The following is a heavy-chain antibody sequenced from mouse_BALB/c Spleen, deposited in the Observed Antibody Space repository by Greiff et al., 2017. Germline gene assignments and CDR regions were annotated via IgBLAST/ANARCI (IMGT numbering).Heavy chain of an antibody. CDR3: SRNRYDVAY. D-gene: IGHD2-14*01. J-gene: IGHJ3*01. Sequence: VQLKQSGPELVKPGASVKVSCKASGFAFTSYNMYWVKQSHGKSLEWIGYIDPYNGGTSYNQTFKGKVTLSVDKSSITAYMHLNSLTSEDSAVYFCSRNRYDVAYWGQGTLVTVSA. CDR2: IDPYNGGT. V-gene: IGHV1S135*01. CDR1: GFAFTSYN.